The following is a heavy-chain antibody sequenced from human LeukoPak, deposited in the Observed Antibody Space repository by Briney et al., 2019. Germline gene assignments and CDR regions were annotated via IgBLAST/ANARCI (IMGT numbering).Heavy chain of an antibody. D-gene: IGHD3-10*01. Sequence: SETVSFTCSSSGGSINNFYWNWLRQPPGKGLEWIGNVQYNGGTYYNPSLKSRVTISVDTSKNQFSLKLSSVTAADTAVYYGARRLSVSGKMHVWAQGTTVTVS. V-gene: IGHV4-59*08. CDR3: ARRLSVSGKMHV. CDR1: GGSINNFY. J-gene: IGHJ6*02. CDR2: VQYNGGT.